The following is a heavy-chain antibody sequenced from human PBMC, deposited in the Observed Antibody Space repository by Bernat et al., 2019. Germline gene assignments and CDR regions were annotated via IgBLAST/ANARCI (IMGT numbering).Heavy chain of an antibody. Sequence: VQLVESGGGVVQPGRSLRLSCAASGFTFSSYGMHWVRQAPGKGLEWVSYISSSSSYTNYADSVKGRFTISRDNAKNSLYLQMNSLRAEDMAVYYCARDGDYGDYSGWFDPWGQGTLVTVSS. CDR1: GFTFSSYG. V-gene: IGHV3-21*05. J-gene: IGHJ5*02. CDR2: ISSSSSYT. D-gene: IGHD4-17*01. CDR3: ARDGDYGDYSGWFDP.